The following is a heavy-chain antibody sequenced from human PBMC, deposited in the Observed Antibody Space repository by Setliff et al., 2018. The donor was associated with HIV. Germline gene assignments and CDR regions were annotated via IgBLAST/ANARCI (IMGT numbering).Heavy chain of an antibody. CDR1: GFTFSTYW. Sequence: GGSLRLSCEVSGFTFSTYWMHWVRQAPGKGLVWVSRINSDGSTTTYADSVKGRFTISRDNAKNSLYLQMNSLRVDDTAVYYCARIVDGVWGQGTKVTVSS. D-gene: IGHD2-15*01. J-gene: IGHJ3*01. CDR2: INSDGSTT. CDR3: ARIVDGV. V-gene: IGHV3-74*03.